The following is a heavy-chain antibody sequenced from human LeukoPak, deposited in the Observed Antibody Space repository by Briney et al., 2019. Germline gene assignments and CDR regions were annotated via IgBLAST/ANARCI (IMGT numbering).Heavy chain of an antibody. CDR3: GKDLLSRSSAWYLTPFDY. V-gene: IGHV3-23*01. CDR1: GSTFSSHA. CDR2: ISGDGGIT. D-gene: IGHD6-19*01. J-gene: IGHJ4*02. Sequence: GGSLRLSCAASGSTFSSHAMSWVRQAPGKGLEWVSTISGDGGITYYADSVKGRFTISRDNSKNTLYLQMNSLRAEDTAVYYCGKDLLSRSSAWYLTPFDYWGQGTLVTVSS.